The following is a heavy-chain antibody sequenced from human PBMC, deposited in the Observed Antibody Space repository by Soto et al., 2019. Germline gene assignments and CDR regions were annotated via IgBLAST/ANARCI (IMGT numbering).Heavy chain of an antibody. CDR2: IHNSGTS. D-gene: IGHD3-22*01. Sequence: QVQLQESGPGLVKPSETLSLSCTVSGDTSTSYYWGWILQAPGKGLEWIGHIHNSGTSTHNPSLNGRVTISIDMSKKQFSLKLTSLSSADTAVYYCSRDFYDSVGYTWFDSCCQGTLVTVSS. CDR3: SRDFYDSVGYTWFDS. CDR1: GDTSTSYY. V-gene: IGHV4-59*01. J-gene: IGHJ5*01.